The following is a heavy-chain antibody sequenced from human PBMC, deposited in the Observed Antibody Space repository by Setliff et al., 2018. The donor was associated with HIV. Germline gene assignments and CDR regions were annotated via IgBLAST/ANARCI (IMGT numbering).Heavy chain of an antibody. D-gene: IGHD3-22*01. CDR2: MKPNSGNT. V-gene: IGHV1-8*01. J-gene: IGHJ1*01. CDR1: GYTFTSYD. CDR3: ARGLRDSSGREYFQH. Sequence: ASVKVSCKASGYTFTSYDINWVRQATGQGLEWMGWMKPNSGNTGYAQKLQGRVTMTRNTSISTAYMELSSLRSEDTAVYYCARGLRDSSGREYFQHWGQGTPVTVSS.